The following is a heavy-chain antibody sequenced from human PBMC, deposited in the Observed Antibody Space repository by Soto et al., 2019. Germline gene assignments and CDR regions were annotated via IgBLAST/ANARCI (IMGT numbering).Heavy chain of an antibody. J-gene: IGHJ6*02. CDR1: GYTFTSYG. CDR2: ISAYNGNT. CDR3: ARDWAVVPAAMTEVGYYYGMDV. D-gene: IGHD2-2*01. Sequence: ASVKVSCKASGYTFTSYGVSWVRQAPGQGLEWMGWISAYNGNTNYAQKLQGRVTMTTDTSTSTAYMELRSLRSDDTAVYYCARDWAVVPAAMTEVGYYYGMDVWGQGTTVTVSS. V-gene: IGHV1-18*01.